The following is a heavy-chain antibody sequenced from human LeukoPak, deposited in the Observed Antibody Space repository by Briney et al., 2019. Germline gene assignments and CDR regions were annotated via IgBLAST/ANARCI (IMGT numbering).Heavy chain of an antibody. Sequence: PGGSLSLSCAASGFTFCSYGMHWVRQAPGKGLEWVAFIRYGGSYKYYADSVKGRFTISRDNAKNSLYLQMNGLRAEDTAVYYCARGPLKHAPTYYFDYWGQGTLVTVSS. V-gene: IGHV3-30*02. D-gene: IGHD2-21*01. CDR3: ARGPLKHAPTYYFDY. CDR1: GFTFCSYG. CDR2: IRYGGSYK. J-gene: IGHJ4*02.